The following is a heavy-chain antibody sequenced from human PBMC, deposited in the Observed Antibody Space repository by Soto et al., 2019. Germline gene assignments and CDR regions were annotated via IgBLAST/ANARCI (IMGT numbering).Heavy chain of an antibody. Sequence: EVQLLESGGGLVQPGGSLRLSCAASGFTFSSYAMSWVRQAPGKGLEWVSAISGSGGSTYYADSVKGRFTISRDNSKNTLYLQMNSLRAEDTAVYYCAKEIPEDYGDSPDAFDIWGQGTMVTVSS. D-gene: IGHD4-17*01. J-gene: IGHJ3*02. CDR3: AKEIPEDYGDSPDAFDI. CDR1: GFTFSSYA. V-gene: IGHV3-23*01. CDR2: ISGSGGST.